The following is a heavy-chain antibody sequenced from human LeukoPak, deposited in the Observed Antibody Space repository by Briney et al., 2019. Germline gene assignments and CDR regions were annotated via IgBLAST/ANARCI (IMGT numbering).Heavy chain of an antibody. D-gene: IGHD6-13*01. Sequence: PGGSLTLSCAASGFTFSYHWMTWVRQAPGKGLEWVANIKNDGAVKNYVDSVEGRFTISRDNAKNSLYLQMNSLRVEDTAVYYCAKDSYSKGDFWGQGVLVTVSS. J-gene: IGHJ4*02. CDR2: IKNDGAVK. V-gene: IGHV3-7*01. CDR1: GFTFSYHW. CDR3: AKDSYSKGDF.